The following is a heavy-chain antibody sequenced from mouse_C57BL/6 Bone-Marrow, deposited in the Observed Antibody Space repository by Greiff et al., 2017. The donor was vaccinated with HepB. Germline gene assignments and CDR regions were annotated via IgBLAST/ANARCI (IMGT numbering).Heavy chain of an antibody. D-gene: IGHD2-2*01. CDR3: ARTGGYDYYYAMDY. Sequence: QVQLQQPGAELVKPGASVKLSCKASGYTFTSYWMQWVKQRPGQGLEWIGEIDPSDSYTNYNQKFKGKATLTVDTSSSTAYMQRSSLTSEDSAVYYCARTGGYDYYYAMDYWGQGTSVTVSS. CDR1: GYTFTSYW. V-gene: IGHV1-50*01. J-gene: IGHJ4*01. CDR2: IDPSDSYT.